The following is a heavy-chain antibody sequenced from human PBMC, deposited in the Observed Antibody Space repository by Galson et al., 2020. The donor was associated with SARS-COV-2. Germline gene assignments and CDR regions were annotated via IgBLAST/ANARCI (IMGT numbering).Heavy chain of an antibody. CDR3: ARDGQSSRGWAFDY. J-gene: IGHJ4*02. V-gene: IGHV3-33*01. CDR2: VYYDGSEK. Sequence: GESLKISCAASGFTFSGHAMHWVRQAPGQGLEWVAQVYYDGSEKYYGDSVKDRFTIYKDSSKNTVYLQMNNLRADDTAVYYCARDGQSSRGWAFDYWGQGTLVTVAS. D-gene: IGHD6-19*01. CDR1: GFTFSGHA.